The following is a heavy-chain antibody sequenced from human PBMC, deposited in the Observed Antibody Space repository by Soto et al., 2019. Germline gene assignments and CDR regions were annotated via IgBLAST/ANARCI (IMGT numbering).Heavy chain of an antibody. V-gene: IGHV1-18*04. CDR2: ISAYNGNT. CDR3: ARDLEVPYYDFWSGYPPGVSAYYYGMDV. CDR1: GYTFTSYG. Sequence: ASVKVSCKASGYTFTSYGISWVRQAPGQGLEWMGWISAYNGNTNYAQKLQGRVTMTTDTSTSTAYMELRSLRSDDTAVYYCARDLEVPYYDFWSGYPPGVSAYYYGMDVWGQGTTVTVSS. D-gene: IGHD3-3*01. J-gene: IGHJ6*02.